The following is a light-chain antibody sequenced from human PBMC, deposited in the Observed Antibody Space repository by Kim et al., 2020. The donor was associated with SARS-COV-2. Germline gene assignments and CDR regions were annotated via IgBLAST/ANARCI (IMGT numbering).Light chain of an antibody. J-gene: IGLJ2*01. CDR3: SAWDSSLSAVV. V-gene: IGLV10-54*01. Sequence: QTATLPGPGNINSVGNQGAAWLQRHQGHPPKLLSYRNNNRPSGISERLSASRSGNTASLTITGLQPEDEADYYCSAWDSSLSAVVFGGGTQLTVL. CDR1: INSVGNQG. CDR2: RNN.